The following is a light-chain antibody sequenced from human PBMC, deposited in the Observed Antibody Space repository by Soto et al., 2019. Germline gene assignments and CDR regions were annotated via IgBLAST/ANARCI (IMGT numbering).Light chain of an antibody. V-gene: IGKV3-15*01. CDR3: QQYNNWPPLT. CDR1: QSVSSN. CDR2: GAS. J-gene: IGKJ4*01. Sequence: EIVMTQSPATLSVSPGERATLSCRASQSVSSNLAWYQQKPGQAPRLLIYGASTRATGIPARFSGSGSGTESTLTISSLPSEDFAVYYCQQYNNWPPLTFGGGTKVQIK.